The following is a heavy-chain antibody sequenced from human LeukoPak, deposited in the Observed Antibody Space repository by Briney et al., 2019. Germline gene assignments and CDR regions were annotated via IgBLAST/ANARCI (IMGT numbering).Heavy chain of an antibody. Sequence: ASVKVSCKASGYSFTSYYMHWVRQAPAQGLEWMGIINPSGGGASYAQKFQGRVTMTRDMSTSTVYMELSSLRSEGTGLYYCARDLRAFSSGWSGYMDVWGKGTTATGSS. CDR1: GYSFTSYY. V-gene: IGHV1-46*01. CDR3: ARDLRAFSSGWSGYMDV. D-gene: IGHD6-19*01. J-gene: IGHJ6*03. CDR2: INPSGGGA.